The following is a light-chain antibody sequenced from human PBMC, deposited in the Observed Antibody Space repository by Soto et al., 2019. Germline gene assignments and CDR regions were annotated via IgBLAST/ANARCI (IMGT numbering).Light chain of an antibody. CDR3: QQRSNWPGT. CDR2: DAS. CDR1: QSVSSY. J-gene: IGKJ5*01. Sequence: EIVLTQSPATLSLSPGERATLSCRASQSVSSYFAWYQQKPGQAPRLLIYDASNTATGIPARFSGSGSGTDFTLTIRSLAPEDFAVYYCQQRSNWPGTFGQGTRLEIK. V-gene: IGKV3-11*01.